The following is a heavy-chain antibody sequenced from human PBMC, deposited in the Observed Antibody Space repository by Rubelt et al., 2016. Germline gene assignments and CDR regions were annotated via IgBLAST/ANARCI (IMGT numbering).Heavy chain of an antibody. Sequence: QVQLQESGPGLVKPSETLSLTCTVSGGSITSYYWSWIRQPAGKGLEWIGRISTSGSTNYNPSLTSRVTMSVDTSKNQFSLKRTAGTAADTAVYYCAMVQDPRYNWFDPWGQGALVTVSS. V-gene: IGHV4-4*07. CDR3: AMVQDPRYNWFDP. CDR2: ISTSGST. J-gene: IGHJ5*02. CDR1: GGSITSYY.